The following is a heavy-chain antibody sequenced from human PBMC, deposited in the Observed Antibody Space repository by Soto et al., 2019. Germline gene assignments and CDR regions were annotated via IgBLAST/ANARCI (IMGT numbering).Heavy chain of an antibody. D-gene: IGHD6-19*01. V-gene: IGHV1-24*01. CDR1: GYTLTELS. J-gene: IGHJ5*02. CDR2: FDPEDGET. CDR3: AKDAVAGNGEWDYFDP. Sequence: GASVKVSCKVSGYTLTELSMHWVRQAPGKGLEWMGGFDPEDGETIYAQRFQGRVTMTEDTSTDTAYMELSSLRSEDTAVYYCAKDAVAGNGEWDYFDPWGQGTLVTVSS.